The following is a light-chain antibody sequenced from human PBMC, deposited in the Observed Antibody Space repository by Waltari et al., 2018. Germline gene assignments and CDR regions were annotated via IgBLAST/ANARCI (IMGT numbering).Light chain of an antibody. J-gene: IGKJ5*01. Sequence: EIVLTQSPATLSLSPGERATLSCRASQSVSRSLAWYQHKPGQAPRLLIYEASNRATGIPARFSGIGSGTDFTLTISSLEPEDFAVYYCQQRSNWPPVTFGQGTRLEIK. CDR2: EAS. CDR3: QQRSNWPPVT. CDR1: QSVSRS. V-gene: IGKV3-11*01.